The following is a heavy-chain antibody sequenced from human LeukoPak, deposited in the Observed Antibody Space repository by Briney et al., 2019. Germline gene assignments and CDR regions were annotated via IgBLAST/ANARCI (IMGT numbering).Heavy chain of an antibody. D-gene: IGHD2-15*01. CDR1: GFTFSSYS. Sequence: PGGSLRLSCAASGFTFSSYSMNWVRQAPGKGLEWVSYISSSSSTIYYADSVKGRFTISRDNAKNSLYLQMDSLRAEDTAVYYCARETDCSGGRCYSWGYYFYGMDVWGQGTTVTVSS. CDR2: ISSSSSTI. V-gene: IGHV3-48*04. J-gene: IGHJ6*02. CDR3: ARETDCSGGRCYSWGYYFYGMDV.